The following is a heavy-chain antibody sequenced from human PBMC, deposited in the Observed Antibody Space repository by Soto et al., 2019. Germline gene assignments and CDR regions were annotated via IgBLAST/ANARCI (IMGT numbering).Heavy chain of an antibody. CDR3: AREWEYLSSSGHWYFYL. CDR2: ISYDEVTK. D-gene: IGHD6-6*01. Sequence: QVQLVESGGGVVQPGGSLRLSCTASGFSFSTYSVHWVRQAPGKGLEWVAVISYDEVTKFYAGSVKGRFTISRDNSKNTLYLQIDSLGVDDTAVYYCAREWEYLSSSGHWYFYLWGRGALFTVSS. J-gene: IGHJ2*01. V-gene: IGHV3-30*04. CDR1: GFSFSTYS.